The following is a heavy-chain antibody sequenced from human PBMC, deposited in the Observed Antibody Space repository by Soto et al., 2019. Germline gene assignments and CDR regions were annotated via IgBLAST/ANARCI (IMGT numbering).Heavy chain of an antibody. Sequence: EASVKVSCKASGGTFSSYAISWVRQAPGQGLEWMGGIIPIFGTANYAQKFQGRVTITADKSTSTAYMELSSLRSEDTAVYYCARGHDCSGGSCSIDYWGQGTLVTVSS. CDR2: IIPIFGTA. D-gene: IGHD2-15*01. CDR1: GGTFSSYA. J-gene: IGHJ4*02. V-gene: IGHV1-69*06. CDR3: ARGHDCSGGSCSIDY.